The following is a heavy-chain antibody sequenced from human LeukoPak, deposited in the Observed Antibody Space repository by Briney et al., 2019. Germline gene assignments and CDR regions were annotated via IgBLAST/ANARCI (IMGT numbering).Heavy chain of an antibody. V-gene: IGHV3-21*01. CDR3: AREGMDSGSLSLSMDV. J-gene: IGHJ4*02. D-gene: IGHD1-26*01. Sequence: GGSLRLSCAASGFTFSSYSMNWVRQAPGRGLEWVSSISSSSSYIYYADSVKGRFTISRDNAKNSLYLQMNSLRAEDTAVYYCAREGMDSGSLSLSMDVWGQGTLVTVPS. CDR2: ISSSSSYI. CDR1: GFTFSSYS.